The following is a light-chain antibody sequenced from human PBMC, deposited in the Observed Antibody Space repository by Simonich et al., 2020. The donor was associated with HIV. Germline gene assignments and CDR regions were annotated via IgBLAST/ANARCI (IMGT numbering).Light chain of an antibody. CDR2: LGS. CDR1: QSLLHSRGCNY. J-gene: IGKJ4*01. CDR3: MQPLQTVT. V-gene: IGKV2-28*01. Sequence: DIVMTQSPLSLPVTPGEPASIPCRSTQSLLHSRGCNYLHWYLKKPGQSPQLLLYLGSNRASGVPDRFSGCGSGTDFTLKINRVEAEDVGIYYCMQPLQTVTFGGGTKVEIK.